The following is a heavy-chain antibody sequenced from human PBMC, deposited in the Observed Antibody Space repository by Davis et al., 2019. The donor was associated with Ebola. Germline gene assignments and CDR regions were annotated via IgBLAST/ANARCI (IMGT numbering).Heavy chain of an antibody. V-gene: IGHV3-30*18. CDR3: AKLRSHDYTDSSDDFYLDL. Sequence: GESLKISCVAFGFTFTTSTMHWVRQAPGKGLEWVALISSDGSREYYADSVEGRFTISKDNSGNTLYLHMNALTAEDTALYYCAKLRSHDYTDSSDDFYLDLWGRGTLVTVSS. CDR2: ISSDGSRE. J-gene: IGHJ2*01. CDR1: GFTFTTST. D-gene: IGHD3-16*01.